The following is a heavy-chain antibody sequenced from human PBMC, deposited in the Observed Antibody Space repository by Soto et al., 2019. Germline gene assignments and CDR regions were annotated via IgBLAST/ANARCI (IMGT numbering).Heavy chain of an antibody. Sequence: SETLSLTCTVSGGSLSSGGYYWSWIRQHPGKGLEWIGYIYYSGSTYYNPSLKSRVTISVDTSKNQFSLKLSSVTAADTAVHYCAREKGIAVAGTHDYYYYMDVWGKGTTVTVSS. CDR2: IYYSGST. V-gene: IGHV4-31*03. D-gene: IGHD6-19*01. CDR3: AREKGIAVAGTHDYYYYMDV. CDR1: GGSLSSGGYY. J-gene: IGHJ6*03.